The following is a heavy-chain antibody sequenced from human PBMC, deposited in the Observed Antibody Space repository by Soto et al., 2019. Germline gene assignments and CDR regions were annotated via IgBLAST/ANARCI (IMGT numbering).Heavy chain of an antibody. Sequence: SETLSLTCTVSGDSLSTYYWSWIRQPAGERLEWIGRIHDTGRTNYNPSLKSRVTISVDTSKNQFSLKLTSVTAADTAVYYCARASMTTIAMDVWGRGTTVTVSS. CDR1: GDSLSTYY. D-gene: IGHD4-17*01. V-gene: IGHV4-4*07. CDR3: ARASMTTIAMDV. J-gene: IGHJ6*02. CDR2: IHDTGRT.